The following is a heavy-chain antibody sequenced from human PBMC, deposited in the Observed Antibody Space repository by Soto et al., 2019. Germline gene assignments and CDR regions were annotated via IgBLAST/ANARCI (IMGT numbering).Heavy chain of an antibody. V-gene: IGHV3-30-3*01. J-gene: IGHJ6*02. CDR1: GFTFSSYA. CDR2: ISYDGSNK. D-gene: IGHD6-19*01. CDR3: AIEVGIVAVAGTESYYYYGMDV. Sequence: GGSLRLSCAASGFTFSSYAMHWVRQAPGKGLKWVAVISYDGSNKYYADSVKGRFTISRDNSKNTLYLQMNSLRAEDTAVYYCAIEVGIVAVAGTESYYYYGMDVWGQGTTVTVSS.